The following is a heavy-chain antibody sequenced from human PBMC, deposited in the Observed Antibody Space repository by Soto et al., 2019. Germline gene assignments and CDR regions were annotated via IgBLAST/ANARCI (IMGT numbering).Heavy chain of an antibody. D-gene: IGHD1-1*01. Sequence: QVQLVQSGAEVKKPGSSVKVSCKASGGTFSSYTISWVRQAPGQGLEWMGRIIPILGIANYAQKFQGRVTITADKSTSTAYMELSSLRSEDTAVYYCARDLEGPRNYNYYMDVWGKGTTVTVSS. CDR1: GGTFSSYT. CDR3: ARDLEGPRNYNYYMDV. CDR2: IIPILGIA. V-gene: IGHV1-69*08. J-gene: IGHJ6*03.